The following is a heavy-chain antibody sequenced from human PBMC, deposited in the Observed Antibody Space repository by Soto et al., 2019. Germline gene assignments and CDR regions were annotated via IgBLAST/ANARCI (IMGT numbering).Heavy chain of an antibody. CDR2: ISGSGGST. CDR3: AKMGDGSSTSCYSRYNWFDP. J-gene: IGHJ5*02. Sequence: GGSLRLSCAASGFTFSSYAMSWVRQAPGKGLEWVSAISGSGGSTYYADSVKGRFTISRDNSKNTLYLQMNSLRAEDTAVYYCAKMGDGSSTSCYSRYNWFDPWGQGTLVTVSS. V-gene: IGHV3-23*01. D-gene: IGHD2-2*02. CDR1: GFTFSSYA.